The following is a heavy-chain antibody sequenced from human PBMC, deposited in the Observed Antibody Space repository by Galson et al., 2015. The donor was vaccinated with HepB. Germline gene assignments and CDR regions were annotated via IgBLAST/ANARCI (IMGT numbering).Heavy chain of an antibody. CDR2: IVVGSGNT. CDR1: GFTFTSSA. Sequence: SVKVSCKASGFTFTSSAMQWVRQARGQRLEWIGWIVVGSGNTNYAQKFQERVTITRDRSTSTAYMELSSLRSEDTAVYHCAAGPAVRGVRIQSYYYYGMDVWGQGTTVTVSS. J-gene: IGHJ6*02. V-gene: IGHV1-58*02. CDR3: AAGPAVRGVRIQSYYYYGMDV. D-gene: IGHD3-10*01.